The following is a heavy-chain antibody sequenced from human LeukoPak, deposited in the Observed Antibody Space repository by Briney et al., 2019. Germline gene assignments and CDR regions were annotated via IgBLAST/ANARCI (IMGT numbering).Heavy chain of an antibody. CDR2: ISSSGSTI. Sequence: GGSLRLSCAASGFTFSSYEMNWVRQAPGKGLEWVSYISSSGSTIYYADSVKGRFTISRDNAKNSLYLQMNSLRAEDTAVYYCARDGYDYVWGSYGLDYWGQGTLVTVSS. D-gene: IGHD3-16*02. CDR3: ARDGYDYVWGSYGLDY. J-gene: IGHJ4*02. CDR1: GFTFSSYE. V-gene: IGHV3-48*03.